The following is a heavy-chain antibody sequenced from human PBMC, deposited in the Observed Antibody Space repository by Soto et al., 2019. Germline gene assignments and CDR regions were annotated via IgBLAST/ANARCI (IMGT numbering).Heavy chain of an antibody. V-gene: IGHV4-4*07. Sequence: SDTLSLTCTVSGVSISSYYWSWILQPAGKGLEWIGRIYTSGSTNYNPSLKSRVTMSVDTSKNQFSLKLSSVTAADTAVYYCARDRLGISMASWFDPWGQGTLFTVSS. CDR3: ARDRLGISMASWFDP. D-gene: IGHD3-10*01. CDR2: IYTSGST. CDR1: GVSISSYY. J-gene: IGHJ5*02.